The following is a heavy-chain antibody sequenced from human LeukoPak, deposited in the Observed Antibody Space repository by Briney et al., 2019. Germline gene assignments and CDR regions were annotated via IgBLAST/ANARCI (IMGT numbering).Heavy chain of an antibody. CDR3: ARAVTGYPNWFDP. V-gene: IGHV3-23*01. D-gene: IGHD3-9*01. Sequence: GGSLRLSCAASGFTFSSYVMIWVRQAPGKGLEWVSGISGSGDTTYYANSVKGRFTISRDNSKTTLYLQMNSLRAEDTAIYYCARAVTGYPNWFDPWGQGTLVTVSS. J-gene: IGHJ5*02. CDR2: ISGSGDTT. CDR1: GFTFSSYV.